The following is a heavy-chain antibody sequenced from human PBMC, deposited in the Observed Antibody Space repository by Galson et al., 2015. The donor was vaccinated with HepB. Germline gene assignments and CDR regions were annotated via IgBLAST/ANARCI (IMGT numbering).Heavy chain of an antibody. D-gene: IGHD6-19*01. Sequence: TLSLTCTVSGGSISSGGYYWSWIRQHPGKGLEWIGYIYCSGSTYYNPSLKSRVTISVDTSKNQFSLKLSSVTAADTAVYYCARAYSSGWSDYWGQGTLVTVSS. CDR3: ARAYSSGWSDY. V-gene: IGHV4-31*03. CDR2: IYCSGST. J-gene: IGHJ4*02. CDR1: GGSISSGGYY.